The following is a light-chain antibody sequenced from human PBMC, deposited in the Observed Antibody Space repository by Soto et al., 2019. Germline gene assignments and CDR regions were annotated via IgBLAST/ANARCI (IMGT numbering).Light chain of an antibody. CDR2: DAS. J-gene: IGKJ4*01. CDR3: QQYNSYSRT. V-gene: IGKV1-5*01. CDR1: QSISSW. Sequence: DILMTQSPSTLSVSVGDRVTLSCRASQSISSWLAWYQQKPGQAPKLLIYDASSMESGVPSRFSGSGSGTEFTLTISSLQPEDFATYYCQQYNSYSRTFGEGTKLEIK.